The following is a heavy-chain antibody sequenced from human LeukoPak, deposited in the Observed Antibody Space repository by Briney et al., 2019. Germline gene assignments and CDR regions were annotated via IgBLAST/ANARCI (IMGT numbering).Heavy chain of an antibody. V-gene: IGHV1-46*01. D-gene: IGHD3-10*01. J-gene: IGHJ4*02. CDR3: ARASGSSAVPFDY. CDR2: IAPSSGTT. Sequence: ASVKVSCKASGYTFTSNYMHWVRQAPGQGLEWMGVIAPSSGTTSYAQKFQGRVTMTRVTSTSTLYMELSSLTSEDTAVYYCARASGSSAVPFDYWGQGTLVTVSS. CDR1: GYTFTSNY.